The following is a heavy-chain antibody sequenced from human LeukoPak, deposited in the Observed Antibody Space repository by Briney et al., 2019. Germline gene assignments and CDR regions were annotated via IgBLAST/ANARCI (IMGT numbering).Heavy chain of an antibody. V-gene: IGHV3-23*01. CDR3: AKSVGYFDD. D-gene: IGHD3-22*01. J-gene: IGHJ4*02. CDR1: GFTFSNDA. CDR2: LTSSGGST. Sequence: GGSLRLSCAISGFTFSNDAMSWVRQAPGKGLEWVSRLTSSGGSTHYADSVKGRFTVSKDNSKNTLYLQMNSLRDEDTAVYYCAKSVGYFDDWGQGTLVTVSS.